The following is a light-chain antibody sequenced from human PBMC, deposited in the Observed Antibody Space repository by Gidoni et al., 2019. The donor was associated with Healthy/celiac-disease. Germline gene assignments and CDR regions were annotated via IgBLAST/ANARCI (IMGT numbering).Light chain of an antibody. CDR3: QQYYSTLSLT. J-gene: IGKJ4*01. V-gene: IGKV4-1*01. CDR2: WAS. CDR1: QSVLYSSNNKNY. Sequence: DILMTQSPDSLAVSLGERATINCKSSQSVLYSSNNKNYLAWYQQKPGHPPKLLIYWASTRESGVPDRFSGSGSGTDFTLTISSLQAEDVAVYYCQQYYSTLSLTFGGGTKVEIK.